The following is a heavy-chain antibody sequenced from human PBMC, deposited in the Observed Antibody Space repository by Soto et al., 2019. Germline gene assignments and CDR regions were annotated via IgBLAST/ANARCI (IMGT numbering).Heavy chain of an antibody. CDR3: ARERGDGYNPRWYFDL. Sequence: EVQLVESGGGLIQPGGSLRLSCAASGFTVSSNYMSWVRQAPGKGLEWVSVIYSGGSTYYADSVKGRFTISRDNSKNTLYLQMNRLRAEDTAVYYCARERGDGYNPRWYFDLWGRGTLVTVSS. V-gene: IGHV3-53*01. D-gene: IGHD3-10*01. CDR1: GFTVSSNY. J-gene: IGHJ2*01. CDR2: IYSGGST.